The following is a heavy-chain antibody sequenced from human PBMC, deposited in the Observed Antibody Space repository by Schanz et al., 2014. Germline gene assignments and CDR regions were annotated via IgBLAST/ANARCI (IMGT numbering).Heavy chain of an antibody. CDR2: INPNSGGT. CDR1: RYPFTAYY. CDR3: ARDSDVSKYNLFDS. J-gene: IGHJ5*01. Sequence: QVRLVQSGAEVKKPGASVKVSCKASRYPFTAYYMHWVRQAPGQGLEWMGRINPNSGGTNYAQKFQGRVTMTRDTSISTVYMELTRLTFDDTAIYYCARDSDVSKYNLFDSWGQGTLVTVSS. V-gene: IGHV1-2*06.